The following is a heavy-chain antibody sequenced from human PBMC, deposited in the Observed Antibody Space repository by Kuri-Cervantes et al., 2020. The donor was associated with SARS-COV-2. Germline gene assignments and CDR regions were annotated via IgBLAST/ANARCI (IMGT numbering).Heavy chain of an antibody. CDR2: IKQDGSEK. Sequence: GGSLRLSCAASGFTFSSYWMSWVRQAPGKGLEWVANIKQDGSEKYSVDSVKGRFTISRDNAKNSLYLQMNSLRAEDTAVYYCARRQLWFGDHDAFDIWGQGTVVTVSS. D-gene: IGHD3-10*01. CDR1: GFTFSSYW. J-gene: IGHJ3*02. V-gene: IGHV3-7*01. CDR3: ARRQLWFGDHDAFDI.